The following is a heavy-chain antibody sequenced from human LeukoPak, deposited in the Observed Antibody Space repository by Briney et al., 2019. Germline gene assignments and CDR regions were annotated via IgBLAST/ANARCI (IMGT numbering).Heavy chain of an antibody. D-gene: IGHD3-10*01. CDR1: GFTFSSYA. Sequence: GGSLRPSCGASGFTFSSYAMSWVRQAPGKGLEWVSAISGSGGSTYYADSVKGRFTISRDNSKNTLYLQMNSLRAEDTAVFYCAKLMEVITVNDAFDIWGQGTMVTVSS. CDR2: ISGSGGST. V-gene: IGHV3-23*01. J-gene: IGHJ3*02. CDR3: AKLMEVITVNDAFDI.